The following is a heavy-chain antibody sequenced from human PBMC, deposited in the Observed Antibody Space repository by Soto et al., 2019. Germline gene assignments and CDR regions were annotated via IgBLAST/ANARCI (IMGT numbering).Heavy chain of an antibody. D-gene: IGHD1-26*01. J-gene: IGHJ4*02. CDR2: ISSSSSTI. Sequence: GGSLRLSCAASGFHFSSYAMNWVRKAPGKGLEWVSYISSSSSTIYYADSVKGRFTISRDNAKNSLYLQMNSLRAEDTAVYYCEKDSSGSYLNYFASWGQGPLVTVS. V-gene: IGHV3-48*01. CDR3: EKDSSGSYLNYFAS. CDR1: GFHFSSYA.